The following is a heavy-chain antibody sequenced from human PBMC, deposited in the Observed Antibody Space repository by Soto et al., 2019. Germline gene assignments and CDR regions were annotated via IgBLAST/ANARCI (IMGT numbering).Heavy chain of an antibody. D-gene: IGHD5-18*01. CDR1: GGSISSNGYY. Sequence: QVQLQESGPGLVKPSQTLSLTCIVSGGSISSNGYYWNWIRQHPGKGLEWIGYIYHSGSTYFNPSLRSRATISLDTSKNRFSLNLSSVTVADTAMYYRARDGATAMVLDPWGQGILVTVSS. CDR2: IYHSGST. V-gene: IGHV4-31*03. CDR3: ARDGATAMVLDP. J-gene: IGHJ5*02.